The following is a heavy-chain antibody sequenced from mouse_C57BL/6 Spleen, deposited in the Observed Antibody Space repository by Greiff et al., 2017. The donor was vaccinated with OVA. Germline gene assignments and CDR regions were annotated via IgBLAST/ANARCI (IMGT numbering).Heavy chain of an antibody. Sequence: VQLQQSGAELVRPGASVKLSCTASGFNIKDDYMHWVKQRPEQGLEWIGWIDPENGDTEYAPKFQGKATITADTSSNTAYLQLSSLTSEDTAVYYCTTYYDHDGAYRGQGTLVTVSA. D-gene: IGHD2-4*01. CDR1: GFNIKDDY. CDR3: TTYYDHDGAY. J-gene: IGHJ3*01. V-gene: IGHV14-4*01. CDR2: IDPENGDT.